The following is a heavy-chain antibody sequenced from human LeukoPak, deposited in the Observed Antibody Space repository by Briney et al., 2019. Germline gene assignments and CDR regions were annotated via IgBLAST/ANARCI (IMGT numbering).Heavy chain of an antibody. CDR2: IIPIFGTA. D-gene: IGHD5-18*01. J-gene: IGHJ4*02. V-gene: IGHV1-69*13. CDR1: GGTFSSYA. Sequence: VASVKVSCKASGGTFSSYAISWVRQAPGQGLEWMGGIIPIFGTANYAQKFQGRVTIAADESTSTAYMELSSLRSEDTAVYYCARDFGYRHGFFDYWGQGTLVTVSS. CDR3: ARDFGYRHGFFDY.